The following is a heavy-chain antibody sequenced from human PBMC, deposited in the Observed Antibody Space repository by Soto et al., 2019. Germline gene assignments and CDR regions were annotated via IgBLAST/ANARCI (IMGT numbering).Heavy chain of an antibody. J-gene: IGHJ3*01. V-gene: IGHV3-23*01. D-gene: IGHD3-22*01. CDR3: AKGYDSSGYYRNDAFDL. CDR2: ISASGGST. Sequence: AGGSLRLSCAASGFTFSSYAMSWVRQAPGKGLEWVSGISASGGSTYYADSVKGRFTISRDSSKNTLILQINSLRAEDTALYYCAKGYDSSGYYRNDAFDLWGQGTMVTVSS. CDR1: GFTFSSYA.